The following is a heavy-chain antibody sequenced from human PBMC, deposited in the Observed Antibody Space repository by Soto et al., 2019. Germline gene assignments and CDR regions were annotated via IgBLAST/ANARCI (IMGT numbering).Heavy chain of an antibody. CDR2: MKSKSEGETT. J-gene: IGHJ4*02. CDR3: TAQFYFDASGYSFDL. V-gene: IGHV3-15*01. D-gene: IGHD3-22*01. Sequence: GGSLRLSCAASGFTFNNAWMGWVRQAPGQGLEWVGHMKSKSEGETTDYAAPVKGRFTIPRDDSKNTVYLQMNSLTTEDTAVYYCTAQFYFDASGYSFDLWGQGTLVTVSS. CDR1: GFTFNNAW.